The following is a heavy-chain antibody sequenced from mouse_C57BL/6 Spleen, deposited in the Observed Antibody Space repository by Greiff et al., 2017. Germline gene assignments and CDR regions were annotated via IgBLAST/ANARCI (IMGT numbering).Heavy chain of an antibody. CDR1: GYTFTSYW. Sequence: QVQLQQSGAELVKPGASVKLSCKASGYTFTSYWMHWVKQRPGQGLEWIGMIHPNSGSTNYNEKFKSKATLTVDKSSSTAYMQLSSLTSEDSAVYYCARHYYGSSYYAMDYWGQGTSVTVSS. D-gene: IGHD1-1*01. CDR3: ARHYYGSSYYAMDY. J-gene: IGHJ4*01. V-gene: IGHV1-64*01. CDR2: IHPNSGST.